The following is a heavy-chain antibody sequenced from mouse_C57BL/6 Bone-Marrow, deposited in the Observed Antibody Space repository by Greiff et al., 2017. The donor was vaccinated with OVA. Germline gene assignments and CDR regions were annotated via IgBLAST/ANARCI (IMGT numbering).Heavy chain of an antibody. Sequence: QVHVKQSGAELVRPGASVTLSCKASGYTFTDYEMHWVKQTPVHGLEWIGAIDPETGGTAYNQKFKGKAILTADKSSSTAYMELRSLTSEDSAVYYCTRGISYGSDVWGTGTTVTVSS. CDR3: TRGISYGSDV. CDR1: GYTFTDYE. D-gene: IGHD1-1*01. J-gene: IGHJ1*03. CDR2: IDPETGGT. V-gene: IGHV1-15*01.